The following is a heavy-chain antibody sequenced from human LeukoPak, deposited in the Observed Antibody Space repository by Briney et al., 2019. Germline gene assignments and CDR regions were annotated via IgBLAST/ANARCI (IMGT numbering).Heavy chain of an antibody. CDR3: AREPGAAGYSDAFDY. CDR1: GFTFSYYW. D-gene: IGHD5-18*01. V-gene: IGHV3-7*03. J-gene: IGHJ4*02. Sequence: PGGSLRLSCATSGFTFSYYWMTWVRQAPGKGLEWVANIKQDGSEKYYVDSVKGRFTISRDNAEKSVYLQMNSLRAEDTAVYYCAREPGAAGYSDAFDYWGQGALVTVSS. CDR2: IKQDGSEK.